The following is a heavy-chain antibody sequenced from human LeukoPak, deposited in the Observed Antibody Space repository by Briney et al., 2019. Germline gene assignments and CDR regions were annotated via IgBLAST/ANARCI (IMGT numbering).Heavy chain of an antibody. V-gene: IGHV3-21*04. Sequence: GGSLRLSCAASGFTFSSYSMNWVRQAPGKGLEWVSSISSSSSYIYYADSVKGRFTISRDNAKNSLYLQMNSLRAEDTAVYYCAKEMATIRAFDFWGQGTMVTVSS. CDR3: AKEMATIRAFDF. CDR2: ISSSSSYI. CDR1: GFTFSSYS. D-gene: IGHD5-24*01. J-gene: IGHJ3*01.